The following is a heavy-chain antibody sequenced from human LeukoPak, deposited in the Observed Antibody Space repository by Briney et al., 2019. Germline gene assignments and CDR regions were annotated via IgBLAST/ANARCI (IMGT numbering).Heavy chain of an antibody. CDR2: ISHSGST. J-gene: IGHJ3*02. Sequence: SETLSLTCAVYGGSFSGYYWSWIRQPPGKGLEWIGEISHSGSTNYNPSLKSRVTISVDTSKNQFSLKLSSVTAADTAVYYCASNYDILTGPDAFDIWGQGTMLTVSS. CDR3: ASNYDILTGPDAFDI. V-gene: IGHV4-34*01. D-gene: IGHD3-9*01. CDR1: GGSFSGYY.